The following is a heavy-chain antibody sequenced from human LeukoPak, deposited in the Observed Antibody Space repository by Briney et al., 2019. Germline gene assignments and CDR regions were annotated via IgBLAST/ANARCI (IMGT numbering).Heavy chain of an antibody. D-gene: IGHD3-3*01. Sequence: GGSLRLSCAASGFTFSSYWMHWVRQAPGKGLVWVSRINSDGSSTSYADSVKGRFTISRDNAKNTLYLQMNSLRAEDTAVYYCARRAYDFWSGYEDAFDIWGQGTVVTVSS. CDR1: GFTFSSYW. CDR2: INSDGSST. V-gene: IGHV3-74*01. CDR3: ARRAYDFWSGYEDAFDI. J-gene: IGHJ3*02.